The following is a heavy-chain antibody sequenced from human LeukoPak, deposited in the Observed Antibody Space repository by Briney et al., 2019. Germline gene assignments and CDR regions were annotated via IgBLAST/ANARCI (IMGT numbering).Heavy chain of an antibody. D-gene: IGHD2-2*01. Sequence: PSETLSLTCTVYDGSISGYYWSWIRQPPGKGLEWIGNIYYTGSTDYNPSLKSRVTISVDTSKNQFSLKLNSVTAADTAVYYCASYYCSSTSCYPDPGYFDLWGRGTLVTVSS. CDR3: ASYYCSSTSCYPDPGYFDL. CDR2: IYYTGST. J-gene: IGHJ2*01. CDR1: DGSISGYY. V-gene: IGHV4-59*01.